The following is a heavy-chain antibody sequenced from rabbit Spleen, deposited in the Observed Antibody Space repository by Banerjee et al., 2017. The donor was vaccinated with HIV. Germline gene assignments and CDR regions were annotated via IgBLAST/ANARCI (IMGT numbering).Heavy chain of an antibody. V-gene: IGHV1S7*01. Sequence: HLKESGGGLVQPGGSLKLSCTASGFTLSSYYMNWVRQAPGKGLEWIGYIDPVFGITYYASWVNGRFSISRENAQNTVFLQMTSLTAADTATYFCAGDGAGGSYFALWGQGTLVTVS. J-gene: IGHJ4*01. D-gene: IGHD8-1*01. CDR1: GFTLSSYY. CDR3: AGDGAGGSYFAL. CDR2: IDPVFGIT.